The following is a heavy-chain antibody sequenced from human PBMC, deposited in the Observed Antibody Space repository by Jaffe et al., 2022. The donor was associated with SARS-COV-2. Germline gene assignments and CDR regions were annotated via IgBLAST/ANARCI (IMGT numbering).Heavy chain of an antibody. D-gene: IGHD5-12*01. CDR3: ARDGAGEVATILDS. CDR1: GFTVSSHY. V-gene: IGHV3-66*02. Sequence: EVQLVESGGGLVQPGGSLRLSCAASGFTVSSHYMSWVRQAPGKGLEWVSVIYSGGSTYYADSVKGRFTISRDNSKNTLYLQMNSLRAEDTAVYYCARDGAGEVATILDSWGQGTLVTVSS. CDR2: IYSGGST. J-gene: IGHJ4*02.